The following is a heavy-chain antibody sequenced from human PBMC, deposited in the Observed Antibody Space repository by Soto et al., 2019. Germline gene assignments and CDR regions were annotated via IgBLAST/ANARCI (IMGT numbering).Heavy chain of an antibody. CDR3: AKDWSLTGVYHYYGMDV. J-gene: IGHJ6*02. CDR2: ISYDGSNK. D-gene: IGHD3-9*01. V-gene: IGHV3-30*18. Sequence: PGGSLRFSCAASGFTFSSYGMHWVRQAPGKGLEWVAVISYDGSNKYYADSVKGRFTISRDNSKNTLYLQMNSLRAEDTAVYYCAKDWSLTGVYHYYGMDVWGQGTTVTVSS. CDR1: GFTFSSYG.